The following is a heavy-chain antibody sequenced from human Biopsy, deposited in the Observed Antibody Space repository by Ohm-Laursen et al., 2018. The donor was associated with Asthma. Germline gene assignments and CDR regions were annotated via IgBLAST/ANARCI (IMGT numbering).Heavy chain of an antibody. V-gene: IGHV3-30*03. CDR1: GFTFSRFG. Sequence: SLRLSCTASGFTFSRFGMHWVRRAPGKGLEWVALISYDGYNKYYIDSVKGRFTISRDNSENTMYLQMNSLRAEDTAVYYCARGFICRGDHCPGPSAFDIWGQGTMVTVSS. CDR3: ARGFICRGDHCPGPSAFDI. J-gene: IGHJ3*02. D-gene: IGHD2-15*01. CDR2: ISYDGYNK.